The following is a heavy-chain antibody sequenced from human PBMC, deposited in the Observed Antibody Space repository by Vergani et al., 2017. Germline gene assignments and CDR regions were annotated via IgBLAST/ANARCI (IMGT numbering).Heavy chain of an antibody. V-gene: IGHV3-23*01. J-gene: IGHJ4*02. D-gene: IGHD5-24*01. Sequence: EVQLLQSEGAVVQPGGSLRLSCVASGFTFSSHAMSWVRQGHGQGLEWVSSSKNTGDSTHYADSVKGRFTISRDNSKNTLYLQMNSLRVEDTAVYYCGRGSDNYNWGQGTLVTVSS. CDR3: GRGSDNYN. CDR1: GFTFSSHA. CDR2: SKNTGDST.